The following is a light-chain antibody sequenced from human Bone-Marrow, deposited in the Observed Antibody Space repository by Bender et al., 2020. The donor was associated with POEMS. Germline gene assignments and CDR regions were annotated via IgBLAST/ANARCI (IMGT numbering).Light chain of an antibody. CDR3: QAWDTYSVI. Sequence: SYEVTQPPSVSVSPGPTASITCSGDDLGDKYVAWYQQKPGQSPVLVIYQDTKRPSGIPERFSGSNSGNTATLTISGTQAMDEADYYCQAWDTYSVIFGGGTKLTV. V-gene: IGLV3-1*01. CDR1: DLGDKY. J-gene: IGLJ2*01. CDR2: QDT.